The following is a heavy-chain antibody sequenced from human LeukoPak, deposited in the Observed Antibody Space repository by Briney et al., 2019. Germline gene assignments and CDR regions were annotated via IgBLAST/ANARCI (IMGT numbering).Heavy chain of an antibody. V-gene: IGHV4-4*07. J-gene: IGHJ5*02. D-gene: IGHD7-27*01. Sequence: PSETLSLTCTVSGGSISRYYWSWIRHPAGKGLEWIGRIYTRGSTNYNPSLKSRVTMSVDTSKNQFSLKLSSVTAADTAVYYCARQWALGTPGEYNWFDPWGQGTLVTVSS. CDR1: GGSISRYY. CDR2: IYTRGST. CDR3: ARQWALGTPGEYNWFDP.